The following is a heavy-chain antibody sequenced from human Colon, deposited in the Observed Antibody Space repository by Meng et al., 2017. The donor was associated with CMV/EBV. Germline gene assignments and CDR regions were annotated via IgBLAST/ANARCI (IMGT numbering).Heavy chain of an antibody. J-gene: IGHJ4*02. CDR2: IYYTGNT. D-gene: IGHD3-22*01. CDR3: AREDSTGYYYVAYYFEY. Sequence: ISSSTYYWGWIRQPPGKGLEWIGSIYYTGNTYYNPSLKSRVTISVDTSKNQFSLKLNSVTAADTAVYYCAREDSTGYYYVAYYFEYWGQGTLVTVSS. CDR1: ISSSTYY. V-gene: IGHV4-39*01.